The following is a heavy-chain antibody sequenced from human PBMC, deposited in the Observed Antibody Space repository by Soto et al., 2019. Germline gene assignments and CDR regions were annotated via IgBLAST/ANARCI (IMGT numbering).Heavy chain of an antibody. CDR2: IDPSDSYT. J-gene: IGHJ6*02. CDR1: GYSFTSYW. CDR3: ARPGLWFGELVDRDYYYYGMDV. V-gene: IGHV5-10-1*01. D-gene: IGHD3-10*01. Sequence: PAESLKISCKGSGYSFTSYWISWVRQMPGKGLEWMGRIDPSDSYTNYSPSFQGHVTISADKSISTAYLQWSSLKASDTAMYYCARPGLWFGELVDRDYYYYGMDVWGQGTTVTVSS.